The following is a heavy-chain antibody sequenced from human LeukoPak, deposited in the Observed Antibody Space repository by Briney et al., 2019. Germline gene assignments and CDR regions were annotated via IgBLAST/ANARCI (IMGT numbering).Heavy chain of an antibody. J-gene: IGHJ6*02. CDR1: GFPFSVYN. V-gene: IGHV3-21*04. CDR3: ARARPWDSSRSYYFGMDV. Sequence: KPGGSLRLSCAASGFPFSVYNMNWVRQAPGKGLEWVSSISSSSSYIYYADSVRGRFSISRDSSKNTVYLQMNSLRDEDTAVYYCARARPWDSSRSYYFGMDVWGHGTTVTVSS. D-gene: IGHD3-22*01. CDR2: ISSSSSYI.